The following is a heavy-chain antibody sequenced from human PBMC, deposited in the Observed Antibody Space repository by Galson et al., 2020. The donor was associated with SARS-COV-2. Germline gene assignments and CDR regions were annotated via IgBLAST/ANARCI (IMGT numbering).Heavy chain of an antibody. CDR1: GDTFTGYF. D-gene: IGHD5-18*01. J-gene: IGHJ4*02. V-gene: IGHV1-2*06. CDR2: VNPNSGST. CDR3: ARGSQPYTAMAYNLDY. Sequence: ASVKVSCKASGDTFTGYFMHWVPQAPGQGLEWMGRVNPNSGSTSYAESFQDRVTLTRDTSIDTAYMILRGLKSDDTAIYYCARGSQPYTAMAYNLDYWGQGTLVTVSS.